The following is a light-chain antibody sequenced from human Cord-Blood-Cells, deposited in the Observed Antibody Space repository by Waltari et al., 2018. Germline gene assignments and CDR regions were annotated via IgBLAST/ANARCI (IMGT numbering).Light chain of an antibody. J-gene: IGKJ1*01. CDR1: QSVSSSY. Sequence: EIVLTPSPGTLSLCPGEWATLSCRASQSVSSSYLAWYQQKPGQAPRLLIYGASSRATGIPDRFSGSGSGTDFTLTISRLEPEDFAVYYCQQYGSSSWTFGQGTKVEIK. V-gene: IGKV3-20*01. CDR3: QQYGSSSWT. CDR2: GAS.